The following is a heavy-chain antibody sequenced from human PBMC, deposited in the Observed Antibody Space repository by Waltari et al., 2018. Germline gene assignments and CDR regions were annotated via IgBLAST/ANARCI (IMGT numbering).Heavy chain of an antibody. V-gene: IGHV4-39*02. D-gene: IGHD6-19*01. CDR1: GGAVRQYMYY. CDR2: VFHNWAT. J-gene: IGHJ4*02. Sequence: QVQLQESGPGLVKPWETLSLTCPVSGGAVRQYMYYWGWIRQPPGKGLEWIGTVFHNWATQYNPSLKSRVTVFVATSQNVFSLRMTSLTAADTAVYYCAREDRYSSGWYGGGFWGQGALVTVS. CDR3: AREDRYSSGWYGGGF.